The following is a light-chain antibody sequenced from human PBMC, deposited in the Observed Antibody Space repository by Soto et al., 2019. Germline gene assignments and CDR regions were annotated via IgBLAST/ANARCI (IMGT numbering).Light chain of an antibody. CDR3: GAWDDRLNGVI. V-gene: IGLV1-44*01. CDR2: RNN. J-gene: IGLJ2*01. CDR1: SSNVGSNT. Sequence: QSVLTQPPSASGTPGQRVTISCSGSSSNVGSNTVYWFRQLPGTAPKPLIYRNNQRPSGVPDRFSGSNSGTSASLAISGLQPEDEADYYCGAWDDRLNGVIFGGGTKVTVL.